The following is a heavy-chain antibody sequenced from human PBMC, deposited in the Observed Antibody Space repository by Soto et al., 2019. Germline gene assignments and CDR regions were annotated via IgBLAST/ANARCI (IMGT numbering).Heavy chain of an antibody. CDR2: ITNDGSST. CDR3: ARGMQGSRYFDL. CDR1: GFILSSYW. V-gene: IGHV3-74*01. Sequence: EVQLVESGGGLVQPGGSLRLSCAASGFILSSYWMHWVRQAPGKGLVWVSRITNDGSSTTYADSVKGRFTISRDNAKNTLYLQMNSPRAEDTAVYYCARGMQGSRYFDLWGRGTLVTVSS. J-gene: IGHJ2*01.